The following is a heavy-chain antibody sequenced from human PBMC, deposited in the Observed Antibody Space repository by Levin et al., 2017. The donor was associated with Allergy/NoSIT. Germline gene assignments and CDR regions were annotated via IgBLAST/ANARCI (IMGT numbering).Heavy chain of an antibody. CDR2: IYYSGIP. CDR3: ARGGSGNHYDPGYYYYAMDV. D-gene: IGHD1-26*01. CDR1: GGSITNYY. V-gene: IGHV4-59*01. Sequence: SQTLSLTCTVSGGSITNYYWTWIRQPPGKGLEWIGYIYYSGIPNYSPSLKSRVTISIDTSKNQLSLRLNSVTAADTAVYYCARGGSGNHYDPGYYYYAMDVWGQGTTVTVSS. J-gene: IGHJ6*02.